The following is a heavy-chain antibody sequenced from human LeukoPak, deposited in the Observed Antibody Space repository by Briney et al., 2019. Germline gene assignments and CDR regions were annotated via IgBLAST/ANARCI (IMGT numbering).Heavy chain of an antibody. J-gene: IGHJ3*01. CDR1: GGSVGGHY. V-gene: IGHV4-59*02. CDR2: VSYTGRP. D-gene: IGHD3-22*01. Sequence: LESLSLAWTVAGGSVGGHYWGWIRQPPGKRLECIGYVSYTGRPKYNPSLQSRVPISLEPSKSQFSLKPTSVTSADTAVYSCARLLDNDISGDPDTFDVRGQGTTVIVSS. CDR3: ARLLDNDISGDPDTFDV.